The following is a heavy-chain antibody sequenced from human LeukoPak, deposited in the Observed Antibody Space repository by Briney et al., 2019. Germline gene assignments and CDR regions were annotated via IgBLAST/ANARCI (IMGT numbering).Heavy chain of an antibody. J-gene: IGHJ4*02. CDR3: ARNTGWLQPFDY. V-gene: IGHV4-30-4*01. Sequence: SETLSLTCTVSGGSISSGDFYWSWVRQPSGKALEWIGYIYFSGTTYYNPSLKSRITMSVDTSKNQFSLKLSSVTAADTAMYYCARNTGWLQPFDYWGQGTLVTVSS. D-gene: IGHD5-24*01. CDR1: GGSISSGDFY. CDR2: IYFSGTT.